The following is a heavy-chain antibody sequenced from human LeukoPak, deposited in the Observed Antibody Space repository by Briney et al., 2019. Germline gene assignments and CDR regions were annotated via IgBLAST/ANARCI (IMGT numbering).Heavy chain of an antibody. CDR2: INAGNGNT. CDR3: ARDYCGGDCFPDY. J-gene: IGHJ4*02. V-gene: IGHV1-3*01. CDR1: GYTFTSYA. Sequence: ASVKVSCKASGYTFTSYAMHWVRQAPGQRHEWVGWINAGNGNTKYSQKFQGRVTITRDTSASTAYMELSSLRSEDTAVYYCARDYCGGDCFPDYWGQGTLVTVSS. D-gene: IGHD2-21*02.